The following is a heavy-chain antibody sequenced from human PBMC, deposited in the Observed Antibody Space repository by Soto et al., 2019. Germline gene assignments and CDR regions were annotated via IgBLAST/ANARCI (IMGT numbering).Heavy chain of an antibody. Sequence: GGSLRLSCAASGFTFSNYWIHWVRQAPGEGLVWVSRINGDGSTTTYADFVKGRFTISRDNAKNTLYLQMDSLRAEDTAVYYCARDPPLSSIVVVGVDDFWGQGTLVTVSS. D-gene: IGHD3-22*01. CDR3: ARDPPLSSIVVVGVDDF. CDR1: GFTFSNYW. V-gene: IGHV3-74*01. J-gene: IGHJ4*02. CDR2: INGDGSTT.